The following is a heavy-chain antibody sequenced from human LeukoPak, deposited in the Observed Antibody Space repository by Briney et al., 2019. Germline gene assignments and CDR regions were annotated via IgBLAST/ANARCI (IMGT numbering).Heavy chain of an antibody. CDR2: SSSSGSTI. CDR3: ERDSSSGYDSNY. D-gene: IGHD5-12*01. J-gene: IGHJ4*02. CDR1: GFTFSDYY. Sequence: GGSLRLSCAASGFTFSDYYMSWVRQAPGKGREWVSYSSSSGSTIYYADSVKGRFNISRDTAKNSLYLQMNSLRAEDTAVYYCERDSSSGYDSNYWGQGTLVTVSS. V-gene: IGHV3-11*01.